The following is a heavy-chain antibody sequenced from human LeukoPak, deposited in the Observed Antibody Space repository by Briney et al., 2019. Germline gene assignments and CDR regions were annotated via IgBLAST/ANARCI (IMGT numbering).Heavy chain of an antibody. J-gene: IGHJ4*02. CDR3: AKGPIPTTNYYDSSGYFDY. CDR2: ISGSGGST. V-gene: IGHV3-23*01. CDR1: GFTFSSYA. Sequence: GGSLRLSCAASGFTFSSYAMSWVRQAPGKGLEWVSAISGSGGSTYYADSVKGRFTISRDNSKNTLYLQMNSLRAEDTAVYYCAKGPIPTTNYYDSSGYFDYWGQGALVTVSS. D-gene: IGHD3-22*01.